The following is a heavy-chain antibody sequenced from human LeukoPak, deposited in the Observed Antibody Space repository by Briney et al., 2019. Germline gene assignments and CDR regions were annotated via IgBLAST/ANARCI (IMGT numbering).Heavy chain of an antibody. CDR3: ARDFLHLGG. CDR1: GFTFSTYS. D-gene: IGHD3-16*01. J-gene: IGHJ3*01. Sequence: GGSLRLSCAASGFTFSTYSMNWVRQAPGKGLEWVSSISSSSSYIYYADSVKGRFTISRDNSKNTLYLQMSSLRAEDTAVYYCARDFLHLGGWGQGTMVTVSS. CDR2: ISSSSSYI. V-gene: IGHV3-21*01.